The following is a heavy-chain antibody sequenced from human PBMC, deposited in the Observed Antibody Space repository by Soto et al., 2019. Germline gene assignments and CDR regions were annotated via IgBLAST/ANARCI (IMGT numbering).Heavy chain of an antibody. V-gene: IGHV4-34*01. CDR3: KRADRTLVTSYGLDV. CDR1: GGSFSGFY. D-gene: IGHD2-21*02. CDR2: INHSGTT. Sequence: SETLSLTCAVSGGSFSGFYWTWIRQPPGEGLEWIGEINHSGTTNFNPSLRSRLTISLDSSKKHFSLKLTSMTAADAAVYYCKRADRTLVTSYGLDVWGQGTTVTVSS. J-gene: IGHJ6*02.